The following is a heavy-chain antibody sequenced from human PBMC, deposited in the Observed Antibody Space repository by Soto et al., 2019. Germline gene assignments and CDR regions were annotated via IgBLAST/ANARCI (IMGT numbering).Heavy chain of an antibody. Sequence: ASVKVSCKASGYTFTSYAMHWVRQAPGQRLEWMGWINAGNGNTKYSQKFQGRVTITRDTSASTAYMEMSSLRSEDTAVYYCARDLMITFGESSDYWGQGTLVTVSS. CDR2: INAGNGNT. J-gene: IGHJ4*02. CDR1: GYTFTSYA. CDR3: ARDLMITFGESSDY. V-gene: IGHV1-3*01. D-gene: IGHD3-16*01.